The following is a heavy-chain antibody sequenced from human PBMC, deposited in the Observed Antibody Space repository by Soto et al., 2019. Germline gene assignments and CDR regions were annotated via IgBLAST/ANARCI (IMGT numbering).Heavy chain of an antibody. CDR3: ARDDAYSDSSGYYVHLLDY. V-gene: IGHV1-69*13. CDR1: GGTFSSYA. D-gene: IGHD3-22*01. CDR2: IIPIFGTA. Sequence: SVKVSCKASGGTFSSYAISWVRQATGQGLEGMGGIIPIFGTANYAQKFQGGVTITADESTSTAYIELSGLRTEQTAVYYCARDDAYSDSSGYYVHLLDYWGQGTLVTVSS. J-gene: IGHJ4*02.